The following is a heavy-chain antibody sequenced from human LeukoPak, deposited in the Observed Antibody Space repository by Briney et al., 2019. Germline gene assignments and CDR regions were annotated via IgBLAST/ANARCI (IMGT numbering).Heavy chain of an antibody. CDR2: INHSGST. CDR1: GVSFSGYY. Sequence: PSETLSLTCAVYGVSFSGYYWSWIRQPPGKGLEWIGEINHSGSTNYNPSLKSRVTISVDTSKNQFSLKLSSVTAADTAVYYCAREKGNGYWGQGTLVTVSS. J-gene: IGHJ4*02. V-gene: IGHV4-34*01. CDR3: AREKGNGY. D-gene: IGHD4-23*01.